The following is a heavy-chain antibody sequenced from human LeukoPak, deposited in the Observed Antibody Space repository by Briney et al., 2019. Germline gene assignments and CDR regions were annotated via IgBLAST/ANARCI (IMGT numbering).Heavy chain of an antibody. CDR3: ARRGDGDYSTRFFDL. D-gene: IGHD4-17*01. CDR1: GGSFSGHS. Sequence: PSETLSLTCAAYGGSFSGHSWSWIRQPPGQGLEWLGHSNHGGSTHYNPSLKSRVTISVDTSQNQFSLRLNSVTAADTALYFCARRGDGDYSTRFFDLWGRGTLVTVSS. CDR2: SNHGGST. V-gene: IGHV4-34*01. J-gene: IGHJ2*01.